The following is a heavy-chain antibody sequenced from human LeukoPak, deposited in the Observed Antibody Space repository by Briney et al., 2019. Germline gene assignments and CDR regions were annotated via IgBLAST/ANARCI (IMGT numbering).Heavy chain of an antibody. J-gene: IGHJ4*02. Sequence: PGGSLRLSCAASGVTFSSYGLSWVRQAPGTGLEWVSAISGSGGSTYYADSVKGRFTISRDNSKNTLYLQMNSLRAEDTAVYYCAKGRLVVAYYFDYWGQGTLVTVSS. CDR1: GVTFSSYG. CDR3: AKGRLVVAYYFDY. CDR2: ISGSGGST. D-gene: IGHD2-2*01. V-gene: IGHV3-23*01.